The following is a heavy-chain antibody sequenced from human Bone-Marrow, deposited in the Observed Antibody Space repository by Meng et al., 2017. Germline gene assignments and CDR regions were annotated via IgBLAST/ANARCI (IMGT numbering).Heavy chain of an antibody. CDR3: ARYLESVSYYNFQH. D-gene: IGHD1-26*01. J-gene: IGHJ1*01. CDR1: GGTLDSYA. Sequence: VQSGAEGKDPGSSSKVACRSSGGTLDSYASRWWRHVPGHGLEWMGGIIPIFGTANYAQKFQGRVTITADESTSTAYMELSSLRSEDTDVYYCARYLESVSYYNFQHWGQGTLVTVSS. V-gene: IGHV1-69*01. CDR2: IIPIFGTA.